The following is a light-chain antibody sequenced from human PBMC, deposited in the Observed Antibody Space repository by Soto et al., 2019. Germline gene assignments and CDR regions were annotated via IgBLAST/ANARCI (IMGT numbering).Light chain of an antibody. J-gene: IGKJ1*01. CDR3: QQYNSYSTWT. Sequence: DIQMTQSPSTLSASVGDRVTITCRASQSISSWLAWYQQKPGKAPKLLIYDASSLESGVPSRFSGSGSGTEFTLTISNLQPDDFATYYCQQYNSYSTWTFGQGTKV. CDR1: QSISSW. V-gene: IGKV1-5*01. CDR2: DAS.